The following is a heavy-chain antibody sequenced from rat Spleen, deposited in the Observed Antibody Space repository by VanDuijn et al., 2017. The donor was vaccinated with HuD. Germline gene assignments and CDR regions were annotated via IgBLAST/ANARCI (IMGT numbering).Heavy chain of an antibody. CDR2: ISTGGGSA. CDR1: GFTFSSSP. Sequence: EVQLVESGGGLVQPGRSMKLSCAASGFTFSSSPMAWVRQAPTKGLEWVATISTGGGSAYYRDSVKGRFTISRDNAKSTLYLQMNSLRSEDTATYYCTRAMYTTDYYYVNWFAYWGQGTLVTVSS. CDR3: TRAMYTTDYYYVNWFAY. J-gene: IGHJ3*01. D-gene: IGHD1-6*01. V-gene: IGHV5-46*01.